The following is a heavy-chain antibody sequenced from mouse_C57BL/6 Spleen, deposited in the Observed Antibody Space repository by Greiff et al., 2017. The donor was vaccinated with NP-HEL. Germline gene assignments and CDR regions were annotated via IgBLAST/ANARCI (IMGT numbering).Heavy chain of an antibody. Sequence: EVQLQQSGPELVKPGASVKIPCKASGYTFTDYNMDWVKQSHGKSLEWIGDINPNNGGTIYTQKFKGKDTLTVDKSSSTAYMELRSLTSEDTAVYDCARVGLQAWFAYWGQGTLVTVSA. D-gene: IGHD2-4*01. CDR2: INPNNGGT. CDR1: GYTFTDYN. CDR3: ARVGLQAWFAY. J-gene: IGHJ3*01. V-gene: IGHV1-18*01.